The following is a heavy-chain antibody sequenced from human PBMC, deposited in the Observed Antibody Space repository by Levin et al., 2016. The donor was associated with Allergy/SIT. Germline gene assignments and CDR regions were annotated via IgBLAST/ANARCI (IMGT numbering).Heavy chain of an antibody. V-gene: IGHV3-30*18. D-gene: IGHD3-10*02. CDR3: AKEQNYVAHDAFDI. Sequence: GGSLRLSCAASGLTFTAASLGWVRQPPGKGLEWVALISNDGSKKYYADSVEGRFTISRDNSKNMLYLQMNSLRAEDTAVYYCAKEQNYVAHDAFDIWGQGTMVTVSS. CDR2: ISNDGSKK. J-gene: IGHJ3*02. CDR1: GLTFTAAS.